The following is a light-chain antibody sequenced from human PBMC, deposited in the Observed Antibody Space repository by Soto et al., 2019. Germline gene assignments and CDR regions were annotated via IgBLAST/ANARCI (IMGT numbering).Light chain of an antibody. CDR2: GNS. V-gene: IGLV1-40*01. Sequence: QSVLTQPPSVSGAPGQRVTISCTGSSSNIGAGYDVHWYQLLPGTAPKLLIYGNSNRPSGVPDRFSGSKSGTSASLAITGLQAEDEADYYCQSYDSSLSVHVVFGGGTKLTVL. CDR1: SSNIGAGYD. J-gene: IGLJ2*01. CDR3: QSYDSSLSVHVV.